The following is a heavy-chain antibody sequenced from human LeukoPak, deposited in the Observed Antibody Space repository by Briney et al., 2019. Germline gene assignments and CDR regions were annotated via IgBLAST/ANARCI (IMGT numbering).Heavy chain of an antibody. Sequence: PSETLSLTCTVSGGSISSNNYYWGWVRQPPGKGLEWIGSIYYTGSAHYNPSLKSRVTISVDTSRNKCSLKLTSVTAADTAVYYCARHRKVDTAGDYWGRGALVTVSS. J-gene: IGHJ4*02. V-gene: IGHV4-39*01. CDR3: ARHRKVDTAGDY. CDR1: GGSISSNNYY. CDR2: IYYTGSA. D-gene: IGHD5-18*01.